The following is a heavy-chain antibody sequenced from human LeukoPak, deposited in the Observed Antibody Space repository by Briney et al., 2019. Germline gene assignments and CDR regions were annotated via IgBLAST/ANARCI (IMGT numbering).Heavy chain of an antibody. J-gene: IGHJ4*02. CDR2: INPNSGGT. V-gene: IGHV1-2*02. CDR1: GYTLTGYY. CDR3: ARDLGGAYYFDY. Sequence: GASVKVSCKASGYTLTGYYMHWVRQAPGQGLEWMGWINPNSGGTNYAQKFQGRVTMTRDTSISTAYMELSRLRSDDTAVYYCARDLGGAYYFDYRGQGTLVTVSS. D-gene: IGHD1-26*01.